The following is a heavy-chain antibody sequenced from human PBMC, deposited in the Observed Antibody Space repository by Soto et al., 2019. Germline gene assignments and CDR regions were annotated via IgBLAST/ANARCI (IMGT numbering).Heavy chain of an antibody. J-gene: IGHJ5*02. CDR3: ARAASTCSRSQNWFDP. Sequence: QVQLVQSGAEVKKPGSSVKVSCKASGGTFSSDSINWVRQAPGQGLEWMGGIIPIFGTANYAQKFQGRVTISADESAITVYMELSSLRSEDTDVYYCARAASTCSRSQNWFDPWGQGTLVTVSS. CDR1: GGTFSSDS. D-gene: IGHD3-10*02. V-gene: IGHV1-69*01. CDR2: IIPIFGTA.